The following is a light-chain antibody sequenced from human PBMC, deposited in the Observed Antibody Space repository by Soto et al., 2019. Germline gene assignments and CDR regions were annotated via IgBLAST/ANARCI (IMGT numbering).Light chain of an antibody. Sequence: QSVLTQPPSVSGAPGQRVTISCTGSGSNIGAGYDVHWYQQLPGTTPKLLIYGDSHRPSGVPDRFSGSKSGTSAALAITGLQAEDEADYYCQSYDSSLSGYVVFGGGTKLTVL. CDR2: GDS. J-gene: IGLJ2*01. V-gene: IGLV1-40*01. CDR1: GSNIGAGYD. CDR3: QSYDSSLSGYVV.